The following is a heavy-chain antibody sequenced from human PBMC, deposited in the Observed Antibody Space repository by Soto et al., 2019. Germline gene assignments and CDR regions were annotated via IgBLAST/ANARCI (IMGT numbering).Heavy chain of an antibody. CDR3: ARGEGAAPGILPAAINWFDP. D-gene: IGHD2-2*02. V-gene: IGHV4-39*07. Sequence: PSETLSLTCTVSGGSISSSSYYWGWIRQPPGKGLEWIGNIYYSGSTNYNPSLKSRVTISLDTSKNQFSLKVNSVTAADTAVYYCARGEGAAPGILPAAINWFDPWGQGTMVTVSS. CDR2: IYYSGST. CDR1: GGSISSSSYY. J-gene: IGHJ5*02.